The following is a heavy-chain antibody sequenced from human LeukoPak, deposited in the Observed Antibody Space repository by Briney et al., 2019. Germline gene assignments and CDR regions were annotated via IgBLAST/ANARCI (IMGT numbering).Heavy chain of an antibody. D-gene: IGHD5-12*01. CDR3: ARVRTSSGYGNFDY. V-gene: IGHV4-39*07. CDR2: IYYSGST. Sequence: SETLSLTCTVSGGSISSSSYYWGWIRQPPGKGLEWIGSIYYSGSTYYNPSLKSRVTISVDTSKNQFSLKLSSVTAADTAVYYCARVRTSSGYGNFDYWGQGTLVTVSS. J-gene: IGHJ4*02. CDR1: GGSISSSSYY.